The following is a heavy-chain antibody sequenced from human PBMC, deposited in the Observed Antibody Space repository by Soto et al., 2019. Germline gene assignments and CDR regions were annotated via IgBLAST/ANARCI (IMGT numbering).Heavy chain of an antibody. Sequence: QVQLVQSGAEVKKPGASVKVSCKASGYTFTSYGISWVRQAPGQGLEWMGWISAYHGNTNYAQKLQVRVTMTTDTSTSTAYMELRSLGSDDTAVYYCASGWFVEFLYYFDYWGQGTLVTVSS. CDR2: ISAYHGNT. D-gene: IGHD3-10*01. V-gene: IGHV1-18*01. J-gene: IGHJ4*02. CDR1: GYTFTSYG. CDR3: ASGWFVEFLYYFDY.